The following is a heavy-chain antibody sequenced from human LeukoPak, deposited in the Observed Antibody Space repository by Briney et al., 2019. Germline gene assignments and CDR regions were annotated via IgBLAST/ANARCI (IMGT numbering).Heavy chain of an antibody. CDR3: ARGPGYSSGWYVLSVDY. CDR2: VSGTSEYI. CDR1: GFSFSTYS. Sequence: GGSLRLSCAASGFSFSTYSMIWVRQAPGKGLEWVSSVSGTSEYIYYADSVRGRFTISRDNAKNTVYLQMNSLSAEDTAVYYCARGPGYSSGWYVLSVDYWGQGTLVTVSS. V-gene: IGHV3-21*06. J-gene: IGHJ4*02. D-gene: IGHD6-19*01.